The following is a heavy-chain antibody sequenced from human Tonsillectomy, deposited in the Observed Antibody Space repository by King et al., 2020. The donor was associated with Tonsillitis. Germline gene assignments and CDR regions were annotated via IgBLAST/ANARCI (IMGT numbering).Heavy chain of an antibody. V-gene: IGHV3-66*01. J-gene: IGHJ4*02. CDR3: ARKYSSGWFYDY. CDR1: GFIVSSNY. Sequence: VQLVESGGGLVQPGGSLRLSCAASGFIVSSNYMSWVRQAPGKGLEWVSVIYSGGSTYYADSVKGRFTISRDNSKHTLYLQMNYLRGEDTAVYYCARKYSSGWFYDYWGQGTLVTVTS. D-gene: IGHD6-19*01. CDR2: IYSGGST.